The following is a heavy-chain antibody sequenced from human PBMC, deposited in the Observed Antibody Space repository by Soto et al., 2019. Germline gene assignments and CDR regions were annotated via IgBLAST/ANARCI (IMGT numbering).Heavy chain of an antibody. Sequence: EVQLVESGGGLVQPGGSLRLSCAASGFTFNSYWMHWVRQAPGEGLVWVARIVPDGSARNYADSVKGRFTISRDNARSTLYLQMNSLRAEDTAVYYCVRDKDGYNFWGQGTMVTVSS. CDR1: GFTFNSYW. CDR2: IVPDGSAR. V-gene: IGHV3-74*01. CDR3: VRDKDGYNF. D-gene: IGHD5-12*01. J-gene: IGHJ3*01.